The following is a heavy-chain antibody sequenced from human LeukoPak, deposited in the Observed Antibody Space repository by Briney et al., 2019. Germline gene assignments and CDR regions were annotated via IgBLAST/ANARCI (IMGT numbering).Heavy chain of an antibody. CDR3: ARDCSTSCYWFDP. CDR2: ISVYDGST. V-gene: IGHV1-18*01. D-gene: IGHD2-2*01. J-gene: IGHJ5*02. CDR1: GYTFTTYG. Sequence: ASVKVSCKASGYTFTTYGISWVRQAPGQGREWRGWISVYDGSTKYAQKLQGSVTLPTHPSTSTAYLELRSLRSADTAVYYCARDCSTSCYWFDPWGQGTLVTVAS.